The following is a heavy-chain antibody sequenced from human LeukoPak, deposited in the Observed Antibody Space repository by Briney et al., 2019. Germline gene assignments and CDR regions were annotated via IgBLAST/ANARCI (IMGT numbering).Heavy chain of an antibody. J-gene: IGHJ5*02. V-gene: IGHV4-59*01. D-gene: IGHD2-2*01. CDR3: VRHLGYCSTTTCYPWFDP. CDR1: GSSISSYY. Sequence: PSETLSLTCTVSGSSISSYYWSWIRQPPGKGLEWIGNIYYSGNTNYNPSLKSRVTLSADTSRNQISLKLSSVTTADTAVYYCVRHLGYCSTTTCYPWFDPWGQGTLVTVSS. CDR2: IYYSGNT.